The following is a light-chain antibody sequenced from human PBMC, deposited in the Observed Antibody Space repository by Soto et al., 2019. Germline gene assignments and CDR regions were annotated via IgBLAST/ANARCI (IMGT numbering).Light chain of an antibody. Sequence: DIQLTQSPSFLSASIGDRVTITCRASQGISSFLAWYQQKPGKAPKLLIYAASALQGGVPSRFSGSGSGTEFTLTISSLQSEDFATYYCEQVNSYPLTFGGGTKVEIK. CDR1: QGISSF. V-gene: IGKV1-9*01. J-gene: IGKJ4*01. CDR2: AAS. CDR3: EQVNSYPLT.